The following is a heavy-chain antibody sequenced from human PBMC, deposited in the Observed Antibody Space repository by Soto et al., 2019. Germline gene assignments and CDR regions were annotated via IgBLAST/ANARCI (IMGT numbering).Heavy chain of an antibody. J-gene: IGHJ4*02. CDR1: GDSISSNTYF. Sequence: SEILSLTCSVSGDSISSNTYFWGWIRQPPGKGLEWIGSVDYSGTTYYNTSLRTRATISVDTSENQFSLKLRSEDTAVYYCARGSGYYYWDDYWGQGTLVTVSS. CDR2: VDYSGTT. D-gene: IGHD3-22*01. CDR3: ARGSGYYYWDDY. V-gene: IGHV4-39*01.